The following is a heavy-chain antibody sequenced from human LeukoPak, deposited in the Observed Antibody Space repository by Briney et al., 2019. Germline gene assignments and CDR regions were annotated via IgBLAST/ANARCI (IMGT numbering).Heavy chain of an antibody. Sequence: GGSLRLSCAASGFAFSDYAMTWVRQAPGKGLEWVATISGSGLMTYYADSVKGRFTVSGDNSKNTLYLQMSSLTAADTAVYYCAKDRSIGTYYTFDHWGQGTLVTVSS. CDR3: AKDRSIGTYYTFDH. CDR1: GFAFSDYA. J-gene: IGHJ4*02. D-gene: IGHD1-26*01. V-gene: IGHV3-23*01. CDR2: ISGSGLMT.